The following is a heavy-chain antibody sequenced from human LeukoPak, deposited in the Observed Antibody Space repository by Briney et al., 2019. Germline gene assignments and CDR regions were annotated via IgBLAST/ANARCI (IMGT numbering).Heavy chain of an antibody. Sequence: PSETLSLTCTVSGGSISSSLYFWGWIRQPPGKGLEWLGSIYSSGSTYYNPSLKSRVTISVDTSKNQFSLRLSSVTAADTAVYYCARLASSRGAPPGRWGPGTLVTVSS. V-gene: IGHV4-39*01. J-gene: IGHJ4*02. CDR1: GGSISSSLYF. CDR2: IYSSGST. CDR3: ARLASSRGAPPGR. D-gene: IGHD5-12*01.